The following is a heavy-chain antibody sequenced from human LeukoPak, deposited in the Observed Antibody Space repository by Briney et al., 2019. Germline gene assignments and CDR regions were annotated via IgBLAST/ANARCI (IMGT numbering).Heavy chain of an antibody. J-gene: IGHJ4*02. CDR3: ARSRGYSSGWYALYYFDY. Sequence: AASVKVSCKASGYTFTGYYRHWVRQAPGQGLEWMGWINPNSSGTNYAQKFQGRVTMTRDTSISTAYMELSRLSSADTAVSYCARSRGYSSGWYALYYFDYWGQGTLVTVSS. CDR1: GYTFTGYY. CDR2: INPNSSGT. D-gene: IGHD6-19*01. V-gene: IGHV1-2*02.